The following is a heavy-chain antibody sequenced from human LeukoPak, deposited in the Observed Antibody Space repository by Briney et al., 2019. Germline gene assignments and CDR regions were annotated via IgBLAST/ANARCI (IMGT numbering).Heavy chain of an antibody. CDR1: GGSFSGYY. J-gene: IGHJ4*02. CDR2: INHSGST. CDR3: ASIPQNDYGDY. D-gene: IGHD2/OR15-2a*01. V-gene: IGHV4-34*01. Sequence: SETLSLTCAVYGGSFSGYYWSWIRQPPGKGLEWIGEINHSGSTNYNPSLKSRVTISVDTSKNQFSLKLSSVTAADTAVYYCASIPQNDYGDYWGQGTLVTVSS.